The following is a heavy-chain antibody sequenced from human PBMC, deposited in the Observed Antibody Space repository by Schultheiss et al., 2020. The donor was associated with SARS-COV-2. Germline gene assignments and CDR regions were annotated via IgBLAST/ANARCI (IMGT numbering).Heavy chain of an antibody. Sequence: ASVKVSCKASGYTFTSYDINWVRQATGQGLEWMGWMNPNSGNTGYAQKFQGRVTMTTDTSTSTAYMELRSLRSDDTAVYYCALYDSSGGGGAFDIWGQGTMVTVSS. CDR1: GYTFTSYD. CDR2: MNPNSGNT. D-gene: IGHD3-22*01. V-gene: IGHV1-8*01. J-gene: IGHJ3*02. CDR3: ALYDSSGGGGAFDI.